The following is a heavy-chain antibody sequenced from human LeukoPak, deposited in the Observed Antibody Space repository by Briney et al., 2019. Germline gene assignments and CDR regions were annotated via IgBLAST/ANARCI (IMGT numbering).Heavy chain of an antibody. V-gene: IGHV3-53*01. Sequence: GGSLRLSCAASGFPVSSNYMSWVREAPGKGLEWVSVIYSGGSTYYADSVKGRFTTPRDISKNTLYLQMNSLRAEDTAVYYCASVNGDGAEYFQHWGQGTLVTVSS. J-gene: IGHJ1*01. CDR3: ASVNGDGAEYFQH. CDR1: GFPVSSNY. CDR2: IYSGGST. D-gene: IGHD2-21*01.